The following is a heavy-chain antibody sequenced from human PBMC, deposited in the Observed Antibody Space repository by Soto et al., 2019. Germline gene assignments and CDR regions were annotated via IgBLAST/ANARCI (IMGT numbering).Heavy chain of an antibody. V-gene: IGHV4-30-2*01. D-gene: IGHD5-18*01. CDR3: ARGRGGYGLFDS. CDR2: IYPSGMP. J-gene: IGHJ4*02. Sequence: SETLSLTCTVSGGSISNAAYSWIWIRQPPGKGLEWIGYIYPSGMPFYNPSLRSRVTISIDRSNDQFSLNLKSVTAADTAVYYCARGRGGYGLFDSWGQGTLVTVSS. CDR1: GGSISNAAYS.